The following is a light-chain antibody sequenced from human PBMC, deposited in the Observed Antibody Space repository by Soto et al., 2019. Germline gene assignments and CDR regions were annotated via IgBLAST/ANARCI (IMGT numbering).Light chain of an antibody. CDR3: CSYTSTTTWV. CDR2: EDS. Sequence: QSALTQPASVSGSPGQSITISCTGTSSDVGSYNLVSWYQQHPGKAPKLMIYEDSKRPSGVSNRLFGSKSGNTASLTICGLQAEEEADYYCCSYTSTTTWVFGGGTKLTVL. V-gene: IGLV2-23*01. CDR1: SSDVGSYNL. J-gene: IGLJ3*02.